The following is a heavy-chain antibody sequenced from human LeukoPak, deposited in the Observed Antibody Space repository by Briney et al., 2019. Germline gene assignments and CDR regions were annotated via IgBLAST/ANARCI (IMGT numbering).Heavy chain of an antibody. Sequence: PSETLSLTCTVSGGSISSSSYYWGWIRQPPGKGLEWIGSIYYSGSTYYNPSLKSRVTISVDTSKNQFSLKLSSVTAADTAVYYCAREALVGATTANWGQGTLVTVSS. D-gene: IGHD1-26*01. J-gene: IGHJ4*02. V-gene: IGHV4-39*07. CDR3: AREALVGATTAN. CDR1: GGSISSSSYY. CDR2: IYYSGST.